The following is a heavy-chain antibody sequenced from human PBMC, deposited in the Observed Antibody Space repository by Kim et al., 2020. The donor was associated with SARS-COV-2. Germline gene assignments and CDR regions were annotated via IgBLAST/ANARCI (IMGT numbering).Heavy chain of an antibody. D-gene: IGHD5-12*01. CDR2: IWYDGSNK. CDR3: AKGDGYKVTYYYYGMDV. V-gene: IGHV3-33*06. CDR1: GFTFSSYG. J-gene: IGHJ6*02. Sequence: GGSLRLSCAASGFTFSSYGMHWVRQAPGKGLEWVAVIWYDGSNKYYADSVKGRFTISRDNSKNTLYLQMNSLRAEDTAVYYCAKGDGYKVTYYYYGMDVWGRGTTVTVSS.